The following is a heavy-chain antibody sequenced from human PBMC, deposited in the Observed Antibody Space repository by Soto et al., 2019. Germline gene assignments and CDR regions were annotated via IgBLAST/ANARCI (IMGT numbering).Heavy chain of an antibody. CDR3: ARDVLLLVILDS. J-gene: IGHJ5*02. CDR2: ISSGGYST. Sequence: EIQLVESGGDLVKSGGSLRLSCAASGFAFSSYTMNWVRQAPGKGLEWISSISSGGYSTHYADSVKGRFTVTRDSAKNSMFLKMHSVRVEDTAVYYCARDVLLLVILDSWGQGTLVTVSS. V-gene: IGHV3-21*06. CDR1: GFAFSSYT. D-gene: IGHD2-15*01.